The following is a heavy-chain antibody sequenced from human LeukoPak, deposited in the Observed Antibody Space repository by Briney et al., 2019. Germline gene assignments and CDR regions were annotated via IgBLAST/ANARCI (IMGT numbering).Heavy chain of an antibody. CDR2: IRYDGNKK. CDR3: VKRTVGAGFDI. CDR1: GLKFSSYG. V-gene: IGHV3-30*02. J-gene: IGHJ3*02. D-gene: IGHD4-11*01. Sequence: GGSLRLSCAMSGLKFSSYGIHWVRQAPGKGLEWVAFIRYDGNKKDYADSVKGRFTISRGNSKNTLYLQMNSLRAEDTAVHYCVKRTVGAGFDIWGQGTMVTVSS.